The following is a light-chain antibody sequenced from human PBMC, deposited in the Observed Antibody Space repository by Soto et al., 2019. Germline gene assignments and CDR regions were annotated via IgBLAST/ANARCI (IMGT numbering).Light chain of an antibody. CDR2: EVS. V-gene: IGLV2-14*01. CDR3: SSYRSRSLYV. Sequence: QSVLTQPASVSGSPGQSITIYCIGTGSDIGGYNYVSWYQQHPGKAPTLMIFEVSYRPSGVSHRFSGSKSGNTASLTISGLQAEDEADYYCSSYRSRSLYVFGTGTKLTVL. CDR1: GSDIGGYNY. J-gene: IGLJ1*01.